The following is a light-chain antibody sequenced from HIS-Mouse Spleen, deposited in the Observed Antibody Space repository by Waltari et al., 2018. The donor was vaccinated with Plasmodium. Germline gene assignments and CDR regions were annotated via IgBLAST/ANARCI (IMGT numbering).Light chain of an antibody. CDR3: LQDYNYPRT. CDR1: QGLRND. V-gene: IGKV1-6*01. CDR2: AAS. Sequence: AIQMTQSPSSLSASVGDRVTITCRASQGLRNDLGWYQQKPGKAPKLLIYAASSLQSGVPSRFSGSGSGTDFTLTISSLQPEDCATYYCLQDYNYPRTFGQGTKVEIK. J-gene: IGKJ1*01.